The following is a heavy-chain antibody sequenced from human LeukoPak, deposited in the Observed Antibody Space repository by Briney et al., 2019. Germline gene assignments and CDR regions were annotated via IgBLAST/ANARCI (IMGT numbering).Heavy chain of an antibody. CDR3: AKAYCSSTSCYAQGYYGMDV. V-gene: IGHV3-23*01. J-gene: IGHJ6*02. D-gene: IGHD2-2*01. Sequence: GGSLRLSCAASGFTFSSYAMSWVRQAPGKGLEWVPAISGSGGSSYYADSVKGRVTISRDNSKKTLHLQMNSLRADDTAVYYCAKAYCSSTSCYAQGYYGMDVWGQGTTVTVSS. CDR2: ISGSGGSS. CDR1: GFTFSSYA.